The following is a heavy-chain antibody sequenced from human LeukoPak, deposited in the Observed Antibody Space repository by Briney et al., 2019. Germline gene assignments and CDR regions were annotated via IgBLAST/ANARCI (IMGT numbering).Heavy chain of an antibody. CDR3: ATWRTAKTGFDY. Sequence: PSETLSLTCTVSGGSISNNNYYWAWIRQPPGKGLECIGSIYYSGSPSYNPSLKSRVTISVDTSKNQFSLRLSSVTAADTAVYYCATWRTAKTGFDYWGHGTLVTVSS. CDR1: GGSISNNNYY. D-gene: IGHD1-1*01. CDR2: IYYSGSP. J-gene: IGHJ4*01. V-gene: IGHV4-39*01.